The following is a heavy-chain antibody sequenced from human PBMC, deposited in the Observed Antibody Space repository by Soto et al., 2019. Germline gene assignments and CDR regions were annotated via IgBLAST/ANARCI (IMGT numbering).Heavy chain of an antibody. V-gene: IGHV4-39*01. D-gene: IGHD6-19*01. Sequence: QLQLQESGPGLVKPSETLSLTCTVSGGSISSSSYYWGWIRQPPGKGLEWIGSIYYSGSTYYNPSLKSRVTISVDTSKNQFSLKLSSVTAADTAVYYCARRQAVAERDYYYYYGMDVWGQGTTVTVSS. J-gene: IGHJ6*02. CDR1: GGSISSSSYY. CDR2: IYYSGST. CDR3: ARRQAVAERDYYYYYGMDV.